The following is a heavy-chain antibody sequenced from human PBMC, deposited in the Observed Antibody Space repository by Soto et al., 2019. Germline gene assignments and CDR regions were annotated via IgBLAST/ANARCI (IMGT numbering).Heavy chain of an antibody. V-gene: IGHV1-18*01. CDR1: GYTFTTYG. D-gene: IGHD6-19*01. CDR3: ARDRGQWLSKGEFDP. CDR2: ISAYNGNT. Sequence: QVQLVQSGAELKKPGASVKVSCKASGYTFTTYGINWVRQAPGQGLEWMGWISAYNGNTNYAQKLQGRVTMTTDTSTSTAYMELMSLRSDDTAVYYCARDRGQWLSKGEFDPWGQGTLVTVSS. J-gene: IGHJ5*02.